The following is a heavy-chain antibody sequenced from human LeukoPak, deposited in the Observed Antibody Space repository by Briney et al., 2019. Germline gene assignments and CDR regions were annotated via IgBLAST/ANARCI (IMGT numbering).Heavy chain of an antibody. CDR2: IWYDGGNK. D-gene: IGHD3-10*01. CDR3: ARERRYYGSGSYYKTLDY. Sequence: GRSLRLSCAASGFTFSSYGMHWVRQAPGKGLEWVAVIWYDGGNKYYADSVKGRFTISRDNSKNTLYLQMNSLRAEDTAVYYCARERRYYGSGSYYKTLDYWGQGTLVTVSS. J-gene: IGHJ4*02. V-gene: IGHV3-33*01. CDR1: GFTFSSYG.